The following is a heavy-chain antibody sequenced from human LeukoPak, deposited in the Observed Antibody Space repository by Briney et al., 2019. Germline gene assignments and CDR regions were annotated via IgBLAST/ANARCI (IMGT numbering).Heavy chain of an antibody. CDR3: ARVSYRYCRGGSCHEKWFDP. CDR1: GGTFSSYA. Sequence: ASVKVSCKASGGTFSSYAISWVRQAPGQGLEWMGGIIPIFGTANYAQKFQGRVTITTDESTSTAYMELSSLRSEDMAVYYCARVSYRYCRGGSCHEKWFDPWGQGTLVTVSS. CDR2: IIPIFGTA. J-gene: IGHJ5*02. D-gene: IGHD2-15*01. V-gene: IGHV1-69*05.